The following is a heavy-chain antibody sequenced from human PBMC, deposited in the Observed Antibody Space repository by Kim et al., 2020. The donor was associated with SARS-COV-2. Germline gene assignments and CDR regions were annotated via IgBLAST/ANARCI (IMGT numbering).Heavy chain of an antibody. CDR2: INHSGST. D-gene: IGHD3-10*01. CDR3: ARGGHYGKDWFDP. Sequence: SETLSLTCAVYGGSFSGYYWSWIRQPPGKGLEWIGEINHSGSTNYNPSLKSRVTISVDTSKNQFSLKLSSVTAADTAVYYCARGGHYGKDWFDPWRQGT. V-gene: IGHV4-34*01. CDR1: GGSFSGYY. J-gene: IGHJ5*02.